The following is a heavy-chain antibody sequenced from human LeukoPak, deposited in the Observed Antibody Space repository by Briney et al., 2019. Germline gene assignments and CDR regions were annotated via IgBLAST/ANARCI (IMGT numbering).Heavy chain of an antibody. CDR1: GYTFTSYD. J-gene: IGHJ6*03. CDR2: MNPNSGNT. CDR3: ARGRMWGYYYYYYMDV. Sequence: ASVKVSCKASGYTFTSYDINWVRQATRQGLEWMGWMNPNSGNTGYAQKFEGRVTMTRNTSISTAYMELSSLRSEDTAVYYCARGRMWGYYYYYYMDVWGKGTTVTVSS. V-gene: IGHV1-8*01. D-gene: IGHD3-16*01.